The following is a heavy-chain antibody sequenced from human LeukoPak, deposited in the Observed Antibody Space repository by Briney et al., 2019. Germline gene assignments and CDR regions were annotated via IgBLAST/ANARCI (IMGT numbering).Heavy chain of an antibody. D-gene: IGHD3-22*01. CDR3: ARYPPIPSSAGDY. CDR1: GFTFSDYY. V-gene: IGHV3-11*04. CDR2: ISSSGSTI. J-gene: IGHJ4*02. Sequence: GGSLRLSCAASGFTFSDYYMSWIRQAPGKGLEWVSYISSSGSTIYYADSVKGRFTISRDNAKNSLYLHMNSLRAEDTAVYYCARYPPIPSSAGDYWGQGTLVTVSS.